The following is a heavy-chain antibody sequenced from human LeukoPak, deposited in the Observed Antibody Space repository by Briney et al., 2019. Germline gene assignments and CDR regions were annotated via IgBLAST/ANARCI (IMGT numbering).Heavy chain of an antibody. Sequence: GGSLKLSCAASGFTFSGSAMHWVRQASGKGLEWVGRIRSKANSYATAYAASVKGRFTISRDDSKNTAYLQMNSLKTEDTAVYYCTTTYYDYVWGSSPLDYWGQGTLVTVSS. D-gene: IGHD3-16*01. J-gene: IGHJ4*02. CDR1: GFTFSGSA. V-gene: IGHV3-73*01. CDR2: IRSKANSYAT. CDR3: TTTYYDYVWGSSPLDY.